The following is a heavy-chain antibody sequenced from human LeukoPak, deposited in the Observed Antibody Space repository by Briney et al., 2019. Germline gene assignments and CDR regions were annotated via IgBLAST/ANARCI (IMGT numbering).Heavy chain of an antibody. CDR2: ISAYNGNT. J-gene: IGHJ4*02. D-gene: IGHD3-16*02. CDR3: ARTLSYDYVWGSYRLFDY. Sequence: ASVKVSCKASGYTFTSYGISWVRQAPGQGLEWMGWISAYNGNTNYAQKLQGRVTMTTDTSTSTAYMELRSLRSDDTAVYYCARTLSYDYVWGSYRLFDYWGQGTLVIVSS. CDR1: GYTFTSYG. V-gene: IGHV1-18*01.